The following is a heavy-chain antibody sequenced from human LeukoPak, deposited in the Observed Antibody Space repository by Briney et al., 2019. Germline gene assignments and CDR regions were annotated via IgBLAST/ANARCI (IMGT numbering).Heavy chain of an antibody. V-gene: IGHV2-70*11. D-gene: IGHD3-22*01. CDR1: GFSLTNTGLC. Sequence: SGAALVHPKHTFTLTCAFCGFSLTNTGLCMSWVRQPPGKALEWHARIECAGNNYCSTSHNTHRTISKDTSKNQVVLILTNVDPVDTATYYCARTTYFSESGGYSPEYFDFWGQGTRVTVSS. CDR2: IECAGNN. CDR3: ARTTYFSESGGYSPEYFDF. J-gene: IGHJ4*02.